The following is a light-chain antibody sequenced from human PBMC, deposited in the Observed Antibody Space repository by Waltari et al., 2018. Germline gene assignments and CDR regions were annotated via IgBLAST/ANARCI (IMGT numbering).Light chain of an antibody. Sequence: QSALTQPASVSGSPGQSITISCTGTNSDVGTYNLVSWYQQHPGKAPKLTIYEGNKRPSGVSYRFSGSKSGNTASMTISGLQAEDEADYYCSSFAGTVMFGGGTKLTVL. CDR2: EGN. CDR1: NSDVGTYNL. J-gene: IGLJ3*02. V-gene: IGLV2-23*01. CDR3: SSFAGTVM.